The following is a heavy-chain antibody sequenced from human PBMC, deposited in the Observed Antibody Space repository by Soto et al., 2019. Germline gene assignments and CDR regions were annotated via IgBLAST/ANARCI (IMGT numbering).Heavy chain of an antibody. V-gene: IGHV2-5*01. D-gene: IGHD4-17*01. J-gene: IGHJ4*02. CDR2: LYWNDDK. Sequence: QITLKESGPTLVKPAQTLTLTCTFSGFSLSTSGVGVGWIRQPPGKALECLSILYWNDDKHYSPSLRSRLTITKDTSKNQVVLTMTNMDPLDTATYYCARIEYGHGVDYWGQGTLVTVSS. CDR3: ARIEYGHGVDY. CDR1: GFSLSTSGVG.